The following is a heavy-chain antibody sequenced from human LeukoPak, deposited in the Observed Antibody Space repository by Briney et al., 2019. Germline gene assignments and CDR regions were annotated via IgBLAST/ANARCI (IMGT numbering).Heavy chain of an antibody. CDR2: INHSGST. V-gene: IGHV4-34*01. CDR3: ARSKYGSGSYYFNWFDP. CDR1: GGSFSGYY. Sequence: SETLSLTCAVYGGSFSGYYWSWIRQPPGKGLEWIGEINHSGSTNYNPSLKSRVTISVDTSKNQFSLKLSSVTAADTAVYYCARSKYGSGSYYFNWFDPWGQGTLVTVPS. D-gene: IGHD3-10*01. J-gene: IGHJ5*02.